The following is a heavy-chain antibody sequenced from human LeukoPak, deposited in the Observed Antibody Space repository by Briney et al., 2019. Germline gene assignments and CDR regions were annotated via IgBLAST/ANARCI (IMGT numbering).Heavy chain of an antibody. V-gene: IGHV1-24*01. CDR2: FDPEHGET. Sequence: GASVKVSCKVSGYTLTELSMHWVRQARGKGLEWMGGFDPEHGETIYAQKFQGRVTMAEDTTTDTAYMELSSLRSDDTAMYYCATYLAYYFDYWGQGTLVTVSS. CDR3: ATYLAYYFDY. J-gene: IGHJ4*02. CDR1: GYTLTELS. D-gene: IGHD3-10*01.